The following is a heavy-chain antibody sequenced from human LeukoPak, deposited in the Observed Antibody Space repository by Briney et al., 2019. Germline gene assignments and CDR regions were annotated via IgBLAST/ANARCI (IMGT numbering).Heavy chain of an antibody. V-gene: IGHV3-NL1*01. Sequence: GRSLRLSCAASGFTFSSYGMHWVRQAPGKGLEWVSSISSGSSSTYYADSVKGRFTISRDNSTNTLYLQMNSLRAEDTAVYYCAKGKQLGDFWGQGTLVAVSS. J-gene: IGHJ4*02. D-gene: IGHD6-13*01. CDR3: AKGKQLGDF. CDR1: GFTFSSYG. CDR2: ISSGSSST.